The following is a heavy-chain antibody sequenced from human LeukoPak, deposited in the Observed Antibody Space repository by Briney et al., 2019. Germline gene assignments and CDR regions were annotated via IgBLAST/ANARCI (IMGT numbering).Heavy chain of an antibody. Sequence: PSETLSLTCTVSGGSISSYYWSWIRQPPGKGLEWIGYIYYSGSTNYNPSLKGRVTISVDTSKNQFSLKLSSVTAADTAVYYCARQTVYYFDYWGQGTLVTVSS. CDR2: IYYSGST. V-gene: IGHV4-59*01. D-gene: IGHD1-1*01. CDR1: GGSISSYY. J-gene: IGHJ4*02. CDR3: ARQTVYYFDY.